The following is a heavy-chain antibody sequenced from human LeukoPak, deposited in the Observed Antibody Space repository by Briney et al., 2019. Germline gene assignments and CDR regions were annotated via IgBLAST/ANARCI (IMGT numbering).Heavy chain of an antibody. Sequence: ASVKVSCKASGYTFTGYYMHWVLQAPGQGLEWMGWINPNSGGTNYAQKFQGRVTMTRDTSISTAYMELSRLRSDDTAVYYCAREKLPTRSYYYYYMDVWGKGTTVTVSS. CDR2: INPNSGGT. V-gene: IGHV1-2*02. J-gene: IGHJ6*03. D-gene: IGHD1-7*01. CDR3: AREKLPTRSYYYYYMDV. CDR1: GYTFTGYY.